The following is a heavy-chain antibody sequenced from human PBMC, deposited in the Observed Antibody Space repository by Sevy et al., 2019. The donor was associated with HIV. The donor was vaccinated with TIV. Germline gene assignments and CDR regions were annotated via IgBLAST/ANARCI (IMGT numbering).Heavy chain of an antibody. CDR2: IKQDGSQK. CDR3: ARGGWHSGY. V-gene: IGHV3-7*01. CDR1: GFTFSDDW. Sequence: GGSLRLSCAASGFTFSDDWMSWVRQAPGKGLEWVANIKQDGSQKYYVASVKGRFTISRDNAKNSLYLQMNSLRAEDMAVYYCARGGWHSGYWGQGTLVTVSS. D-gene: IGHD2-15*01. J-gene: IGHJ4*02.